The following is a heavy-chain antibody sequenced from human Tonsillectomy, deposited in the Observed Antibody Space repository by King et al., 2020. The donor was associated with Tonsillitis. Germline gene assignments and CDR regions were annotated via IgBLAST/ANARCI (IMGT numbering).Heavy chain of an antibody. D-gene: IGHD6-6*01. CDR1: GGSFSGYY. Sequence: VQLQQWGAGLLKPSETLSLTCAVYGGSFSGYYWSWIRQPPGKGLEWIGEINHSGSTNYNPSLKSRVTITVDTSKNQFSLKLSSVTAADTAVYYCARGVRGSAARPNYYYYYMDVWGNGTTVTVSS. CDR2: INHSGST. J-gene: IGHJ6*03. CDR3: ARGVRGSAARPNYYYYYMDV. V-gene: IGHV4-34*01.